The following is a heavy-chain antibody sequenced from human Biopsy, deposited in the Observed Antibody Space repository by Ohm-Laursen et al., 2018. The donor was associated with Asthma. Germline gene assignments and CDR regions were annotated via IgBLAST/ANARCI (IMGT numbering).Heavy chain of an antibody. CDR2: IHHSGTS. CDR1: GDSITSGGCC. J-gene: IGHJ4*02. CDR3: PRIPRRGGFSFVAY. Sequence: TLSLTCTVSGDSITSGGCCWNWIRQHPGKGLEWIGYIHHSGTSYFNPSLKSRVSFSRDTSKNQFSLRLSSVTAADTAMYYCPRIPRRGGFSFVAYWGQGTLVTVSS. V-gene: IGHV4-31*03. D-gene: IGHD2-15*01.